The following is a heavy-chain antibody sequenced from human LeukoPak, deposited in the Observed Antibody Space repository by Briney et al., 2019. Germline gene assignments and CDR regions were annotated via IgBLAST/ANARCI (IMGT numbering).Heavy chain of an antibody. J-gene: IGHJ4*02. Sequence: GGSLRLSCAASGFTFSSYTMNWVRQAPGKGLEWVSSIDSSSIYIYYAASVKGRFTISRDNAKNSLYLQLSSLRAEDTAVYYCARDTGVRPRVAHFDFWGQGTLVTVSS. CDR3: ARDTGVRPRVAHFDF. CDR2: IDSSSIYI. CDR1: GFTFSSYT. D-gene: IGHD1-14*01. V-gene: IGHV3-21*01.